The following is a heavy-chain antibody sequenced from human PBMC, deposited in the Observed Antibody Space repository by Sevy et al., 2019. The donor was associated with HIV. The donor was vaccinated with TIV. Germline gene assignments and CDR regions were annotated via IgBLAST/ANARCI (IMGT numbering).Heavy chain of an antibody. J-gene: IGHJ6*02. D-gene: IGHD3-10*01. CDR3: AREGALLWFGELGGMDV. V-gene: IGHV1-2*02. CDR1: GYTFTGYY. Sequence: ASVKVSCKASGYTFTGYYMHWVRQAPGQGLEWMGWINPNSGGTNYAQKFQGRVTMTRDTSISTAYMERSRLRSDDTAVYYCAREGALLWFGELGGMDVWGQGTTVTVSS. CDR2: INPNSGGT.